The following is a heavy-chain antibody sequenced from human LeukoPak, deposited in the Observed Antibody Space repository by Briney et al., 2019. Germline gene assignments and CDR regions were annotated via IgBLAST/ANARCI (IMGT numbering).Heavy chain of an antibody. V-gene: IGHV1-18*04. Sequence: ASVKVSCKASGYTFTGYYMHWVRQAPGQGLEWMGWISAYNGNTNYAQKLQGRVTMTTDTSTSTAYMELRSLRSDDTAVYYCARDQGAFYYGDYFSFDYWGQGTLVTVSS. CDR1: GYTFTGYY. CDR3: ARDQGAFYYGDYFSFDY. CDR2: ISAYNGNT. D-gene: IGHD4-17*01. J-gene: IGHJ4*02.